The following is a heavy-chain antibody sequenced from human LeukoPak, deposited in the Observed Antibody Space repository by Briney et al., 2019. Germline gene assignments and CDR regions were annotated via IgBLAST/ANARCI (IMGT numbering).Heavy chain of an antibody. CDR1: GFTFSSYI. V-gene: IGHV3-48*01. Sequence: GGSLRLSCAASGFTFSSYIMKWVRQAPGKGLEWVSYISSSSSTIYYAASVKGRLTISRNNAKNSLYLQMSSLRAEDTAVYYCARLARLRYLYYMDVWGKGTTVTVSS. CDR3: ARLARLRYLYYMDV. D-gene: IGHD3-9*01. CDR2: ISSSSSTI. J-gene: IGHJ6*03.